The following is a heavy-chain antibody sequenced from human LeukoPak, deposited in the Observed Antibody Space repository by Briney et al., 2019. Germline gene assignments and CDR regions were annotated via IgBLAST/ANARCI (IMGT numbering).Heavy chain of an antibody. CDR3: ARDSTSIQYYYGSGRDYGMDV. V-gene: IGHV1-69*01. CDR1: GGTFSSYA. J-gene: IGHJ6*04. CDR2: IIPIFGTA. D-gene: IGHD3-10*01. Sequence: SVKVACKASGGTFSSYAISWVRQAPGQGLEWMGGIIPIFGTANYAQKFQGRVTITADESTSTAYMELSSLRSEDTAVYYCARDSTSIQYYYGSGRDYGMDVWGKGTTVTVSS.